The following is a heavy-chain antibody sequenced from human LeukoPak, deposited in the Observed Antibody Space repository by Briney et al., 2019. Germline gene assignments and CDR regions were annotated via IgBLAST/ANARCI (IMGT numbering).Heavy chain of an antibody. CDR2: IYYSGST. Sequence: SETLSLTCTVSGGSISSRDYYWGWIRQPPGKGLEWIGSIYYSGSTYYNPSLKSRVTISVDTSKNQFSLKLSSVTAADTAVYYCARHGGDIVVVPAARWFDPWGQGTLVTVSS. CDR3: ARHGGDIVVVPAARWFDP. CDR1: GGSISSRDYY. J-gene: IGHJ5*02. V-gene: IGHV4-39*01. D-gene: IGHD2-2*01.